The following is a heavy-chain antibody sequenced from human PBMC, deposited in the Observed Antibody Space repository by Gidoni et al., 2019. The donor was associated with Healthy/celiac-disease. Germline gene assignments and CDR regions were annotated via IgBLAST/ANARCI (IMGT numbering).Heavy chain of an antibody. Sequence: QLQLQVSGPGLVQPSEALSLTCTVSGCSISSSSYYWGWICQPPGKGVEWIGSIYYSGSTYYNPSLKSRVTISVDTSKNQFSLKLSSVTAADTAVYYCARSDYDFWSGYSNWFDPWGQGTLVTVSS. CDR3: ARSDYDFWSGYSNWFDP. D-gene: IGHD3-3*01. CDR2: IYYSGST. CDR1: GCSISSSSYY. J-gene: IGHJ5*02. V-gene: IGHV4-39*07.